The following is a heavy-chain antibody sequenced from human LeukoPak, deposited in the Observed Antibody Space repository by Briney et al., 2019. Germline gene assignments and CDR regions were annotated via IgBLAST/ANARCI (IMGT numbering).Heavy chain of an antibody. CDR3: AKGHVDIVAKRGAYYFDY. J-gene: IGHJ4*02. V-gene: IGHV3-9*01. Sequence: PGRSLRLSCAASGFTFDDYAMHWVRQAPGKGLEWVSGISWNGGDIGYADSVKGRFTISRDNAKNSLYLQMNSLRTEDTALYYCAKGHVDIVAKRGAYYFDYWGQGTLVTVSS. CDR1: GFTFDDYA. CDR2: ISWNGGDI. D-gene: IGHD5-12*01.